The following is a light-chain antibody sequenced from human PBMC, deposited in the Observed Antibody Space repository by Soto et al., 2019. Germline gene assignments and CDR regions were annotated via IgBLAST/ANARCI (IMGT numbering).Light chain of an antibody. CDR2: DVS. V-gene: IGLV2-14*01. Sequence: QSVLTQPASVSGSPGQSITISCVGTSGAIGDYNYVSWYQQHPGKVSKVIIYDVSNRPSGVSYRFSGTKSGNTASLTVSGLQAEDEADYYCCSYTRSGTLIFGTGTKVTVL. J-gene: IGLJ1*01. CDR1: SGAIGDYNY. CDR3: CSYTRSGTLI.